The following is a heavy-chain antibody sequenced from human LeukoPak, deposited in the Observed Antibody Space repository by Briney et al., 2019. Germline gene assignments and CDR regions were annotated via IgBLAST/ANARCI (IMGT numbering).Heavy chain of an antibody. V-gene: IGHV4-39*07. D-gene: IGHD3-10*01. CDR2: IYYSGST. J-gene: IGHJ4*02. CDR1: GGSISSSSYY. Sequence: SETLSLTCTVSGGSISSSSYYWGWIRQPPGKGLEWIGSIYYSGSTYYNPSLKSRVTISVDTSKNQFSLKLSSVTAADTAVYYCARDPSFYYGSGSPSNFDYWGQGTLVTVSS. CDR3: ARDPSFYYGSGSPSNFDY.